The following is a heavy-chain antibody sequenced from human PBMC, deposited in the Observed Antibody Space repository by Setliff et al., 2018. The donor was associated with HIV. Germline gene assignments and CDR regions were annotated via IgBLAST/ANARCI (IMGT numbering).Heavy chain of an antibody. J-gene: IGHJ4*02. CDR2: IITVGGTT. V-gene: IGHV1-69*08. CDR1: GGI. D-gene: IGHD1-1*01. Sequence: SVKVSCKTSGGIISWVRQAPGQGLEWMGRIITVGGTTNYAQKFQGRVTITADKSTSTVYMELSSLRSDDTAVYYCATGLSSTDPSSNSWGQGTPVTVSS. CDR3: ATGLSSTDPSSNS.